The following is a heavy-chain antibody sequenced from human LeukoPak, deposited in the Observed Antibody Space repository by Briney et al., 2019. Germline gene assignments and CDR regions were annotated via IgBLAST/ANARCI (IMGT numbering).Heavy chain of an antibody. CDR3: ATEASSGLED. CDR1: GFTFSSYM. V-gene: IGHV3-7*01. D-gene: IGHD6-19*01. J-gene: IGHJ4*02. Sequence: GGSLRLSCAASGFTFSSYMMTWVRQAPGKGLEWVANIKQDGSEKYYLDSVKGRFTISRDNAENSLYLQMNSLRAEDTAVYYCATEASSGLEDWGQGILVTVSS. CDR2: IKQDGSEK.